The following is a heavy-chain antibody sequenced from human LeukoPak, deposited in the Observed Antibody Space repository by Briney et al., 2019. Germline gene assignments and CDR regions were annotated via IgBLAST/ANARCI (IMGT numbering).Heavy chain of an antibody. V-gene: IGHV3-30*04. Sequence: GRSLRLSRAASGFTFSDYDMHWVRQAPGKGLEWVAVISYDGSNKYYADSVKGRFTISRDNSKNTLYLQMNSLRAEDTAVYYCASGSSGSYYIPWFDPWGQGTLVTVSS. J-gene: IGHJ5*02. D-gene: IGHD3-10*01. CDR1: GFTFSDYD. CDR3: ASGSSGSYYIPWFDP. CDR2: ISYDGSNK.